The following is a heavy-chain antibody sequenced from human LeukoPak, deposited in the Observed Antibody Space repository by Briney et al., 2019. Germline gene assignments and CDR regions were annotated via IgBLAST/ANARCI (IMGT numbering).Heavy chain of an antibody. D-gene: IGHD1-26*01. V-gene: IGHV3-23*01. J-gene: IGHJ4*02. CDR3: AKRHDKSNSYYLTFFDY. Sequence: GGSLRLSCAASGFTFSSYAMIWLRQSPGKGLECVSAITSSGGNTYYADSVKGLFTISRDNSKNTLYLQMNRLRAEDTALYYCAKRHDKSNSYYLTFFDYWGQGALVTVSS. CDR1: GFTFSSYA. CDR2: ITSSGGNT.